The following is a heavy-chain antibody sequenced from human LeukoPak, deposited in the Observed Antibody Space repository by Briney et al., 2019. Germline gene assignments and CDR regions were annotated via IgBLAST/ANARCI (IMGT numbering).Heavy chain of an antibody. D-gene: IGHD3-3*01. CDR1: GFTFSSYG. V-gene: IGHV3-23*01. Sequence: GASLRLSCAASGFTFSSYGVTWVRQAPGEGLEWVSAISGSGGNKYYADSVKSRFTSSRDNSKNTLYLQMNSLRAEDTAVYYCAKVLRFLAAPDYWGQGTLVTVS. CDR2: ISGSGGNK. J-gene: IGHJ4*02. CDR3: AKVLRFLAAPDY.